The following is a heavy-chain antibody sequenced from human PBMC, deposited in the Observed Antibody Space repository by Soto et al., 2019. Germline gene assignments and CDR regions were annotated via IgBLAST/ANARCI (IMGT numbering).Heavy chain of an antibody. Sequence: KVSCEASGVTFRSYASSCVRQAPGQGLEWMGGIIPIFGTANYAQKFQGRVTITADKSTSTAYMELGSLRSEDTAVYYCARNSHTRTTTMDFWGQGTTVTVSS. CDR2: IIPIFGTA. CDR1: GVTFRSYA. V-gene: IGHV1-69*06. J-gene: IGHJ6*02. CDR3: ARNSHTRTTTMDF. D-gene: IGHD1-1*01.